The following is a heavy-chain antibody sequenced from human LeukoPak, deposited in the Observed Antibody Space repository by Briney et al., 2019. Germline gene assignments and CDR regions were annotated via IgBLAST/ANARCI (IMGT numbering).Heavy chain of an antibody. D-gene: IGHD6-13*01. J-gene: IGHJ6*03. CDR3: AKEGGYSSSWYYYMDV. CDR1: GFIFSTYW. CDR2: IKQDGSEK. Sequence: PGGSLRLSCAASGFIFSTYWMSWVRQAPGKGLEWVANIKQDGSEKYYVDSVKGRFTISRDNAKNSLYLLMSSLRAEDTALYYCAKEGGYSSSWYYYMDVWGKGTTVTVSS. V-gene: IGHV3-7*03.